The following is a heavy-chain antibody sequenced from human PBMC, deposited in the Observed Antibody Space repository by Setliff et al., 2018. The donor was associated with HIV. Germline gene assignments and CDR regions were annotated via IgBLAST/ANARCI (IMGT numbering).Heavy chain of an antibody. CDR2: ISAYNGNT. CDR3: ARLAYCTGGTCYPYYHGMDV. CDR1: GYTFTSYG. D-gene: IGHD2-8*02. V-gene: IGHV1-18*01. Sequence: ASVKVSCKASGYTFTSYGISWVRQASGQGPEWMGWISAYNGNTDYAQELQGRITLTTDTSTSTAYMELRSLSAEDTGIYYCARLAYCTGGTCYPYYHGMDVWGQGTTVTVSS. J-gene: IGHJ6*02.